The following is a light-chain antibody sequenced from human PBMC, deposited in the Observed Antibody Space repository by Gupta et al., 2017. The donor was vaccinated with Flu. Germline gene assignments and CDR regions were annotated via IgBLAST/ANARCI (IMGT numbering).Light chain of an antibody. V-gene: IGLV1-40*01. CDR3: QSYDSILSGSV. J-gene: IGLJ3*02. CDR2: GNN. CDR1: SSDIGAGYD. Sequence: QSVLTQPLSVSGAPGQRLTISCTGSSSDIGAGYDVHWYQQLPGTAPKLLIYGNNNRPSGVPDRFSGSKSGTSAYLAITGLQAEDEADYYCQSYDSILSGSVFGGGTKLTVL.